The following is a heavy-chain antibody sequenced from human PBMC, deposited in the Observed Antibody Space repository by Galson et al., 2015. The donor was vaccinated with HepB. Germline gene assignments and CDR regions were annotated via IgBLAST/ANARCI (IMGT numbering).Heavy chain of an antibody. J-gene: IGHJ4*02. CDR3: TTDGKSGYDYFDH. D-gene: IGHD5-12*01. V-gene: IGHV3-15*07. CDR1: GFSFSEDW. CDR2: IKSRFDGWAT. Sequence: SLRLSCAASGFSFSEDWMNWVRQAPGKGLEWVGRIKSRFDGWATDYAAPVKGRFTISRDDSKDTLYLQMDSLETEDTAVYFCTTDGKSGYDYFDHWGLGTLVTVSS.